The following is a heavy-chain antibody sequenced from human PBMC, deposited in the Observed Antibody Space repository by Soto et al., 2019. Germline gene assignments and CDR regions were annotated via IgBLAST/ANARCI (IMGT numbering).Heavy chain of an antibody. J-gene: IGHJ4*02. CDR1: GVSISSGDYY. CDR3: ARAFRDYYDSSGYYCFFDY. D-gene: IGHD3-22*01. V-gene: IGHV4-30-4*01. CDR2: IYYSGST. Sequence: SETLSLTCTVSGVSISSGDYYWSWIRQPPGKGLEWIGYIYYSGSTYYNPSLKSRVTISVDTSKNQFSLKLSSVTAADTAVYYCARAFRDYYDSSGYYCFFDYWGQGTLVTVSS.